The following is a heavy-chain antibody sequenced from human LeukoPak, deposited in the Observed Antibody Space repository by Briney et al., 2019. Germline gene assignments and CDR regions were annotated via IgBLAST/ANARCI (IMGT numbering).Heavy chain of an antibody. CDR1: GGTISSYY. J-gene: IGHJ4*02. CDR3: AKQSRPSGFDY. Sequence: SETLCLTCTASGGTISSYYWSWIRQPPGKGLEWIAYIYYSGSTNYNPSLTSRVTISVDTSNNQFSLKLSSVTAADTAVYYCAKQSRPSGFDYWGQGTLVTVSS. D-gene: IGHD6-6*01. V-gene: IGHV4-59*01. CDR2: IYYSGST.